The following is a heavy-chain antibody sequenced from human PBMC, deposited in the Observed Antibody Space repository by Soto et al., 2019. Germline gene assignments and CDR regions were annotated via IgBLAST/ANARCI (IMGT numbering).Heavy chain of an antibody. CDR3: PTPRANIVVVPAAIRNDAFDI. Sequence: GESLKISCKGSGYSFTSYWISWVRQMPGKGLEWMGRIDPSDSYTNYSPSFQGHVTISADKSISTAYLQWSSLKASDTAMYYCPTPRANIVVVPAAIRNDAFDIWGQGTMVTVS. CDR1: GYSFTSYW. V-gene: IGHV5-10-1*01. D-gene: IGHD2-2*02. J-gene: IGHJ3*02. CDR2: IDPSDSYT.